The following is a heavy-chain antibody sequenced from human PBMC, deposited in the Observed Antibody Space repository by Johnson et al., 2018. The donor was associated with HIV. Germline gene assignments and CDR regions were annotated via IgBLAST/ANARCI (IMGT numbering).Heavy chain of an antibody. Sequence: QMLLVESGGGVVQPGRSLRLSCAASGFIFSGYAMHWVRQAPGKGLEWVAVIYYDGTNKHYIDSVKGRFTISRDNSKNTLYLQMNSLRTEDTAMYYCAKGQSSGYPKDAFDIWGRGTIVIVSS. D-gene: IGHD3-22*01. CDR1: GFIFSGYA. CDR3: AKGQSSGYPKDAFDI. J-gene: IGHJ3*02. V-gene: IGHV3-30*18. CDR2: IYYDGTNK.